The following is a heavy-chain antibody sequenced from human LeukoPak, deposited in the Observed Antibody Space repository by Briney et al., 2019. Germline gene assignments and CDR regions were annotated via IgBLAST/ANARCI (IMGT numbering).Heavy chain of an antibody. CDR1: GFTFDDYA. D-gene: IGHD6-19*01. V-gene: IGHV3-9*01. J-gene: IGHJ4*02. CDR2: INWNSGST. CDR3: AKDWGSAWFHYFDY. Sequence: GGSLRLSCAASGFTFDDYAMHWVRQAPGKGLEWVSGINWNSGSTGYADSVKGRFTISRDNAKNSLYLQMNSLRAEDTALYYCAKDWGSAWFHYFDYWGQGTLVTVSS.